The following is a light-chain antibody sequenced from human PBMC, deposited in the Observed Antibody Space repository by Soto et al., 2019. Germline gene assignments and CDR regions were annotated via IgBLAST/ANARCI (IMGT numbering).Light chain of an antibody. CDR1: SGHSSYA. V-gene: IGLV4-69*01. CDR3: QTWGTGVVV. J-gene: IGLJ2*01. Sequence: QLVLTQTPSASASLGASVKLTCTLSSGHSSYAIAWHQQQPEKGPRYLMKLNSDGSHSKGDGIPDRFSGSSSGAERYLTIXXXXXXXXAXYYCQTWGTGVVVFGGGTKLTV. CDR2: LNSDGSH.